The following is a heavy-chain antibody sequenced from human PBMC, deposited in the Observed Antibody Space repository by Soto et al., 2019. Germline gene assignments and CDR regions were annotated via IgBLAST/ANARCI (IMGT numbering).Heavy chain of an antibody. CDR3: VRDRDSSGSLSAY. J-gene: IGHJ4*02. D-gene: IGHD6-25*01. V-gene: IGHV1-18*01. CDR1: GYSFTTFG. CDR2: INVYNGRA. Sequence: ASLKVSCKASGYSFTTFGITWVRQAPGQGLEWMGGINVYNGRANYAQKYQGRVAMTTDTSTNTAYMELMNLRPADTAVYYCVRDRDSSGSLSAYWGQGTQVTVSS.